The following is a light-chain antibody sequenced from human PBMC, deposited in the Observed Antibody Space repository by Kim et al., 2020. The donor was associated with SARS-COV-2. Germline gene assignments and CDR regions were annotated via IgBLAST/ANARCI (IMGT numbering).Light chain of an antibody. CDR1: KLGDKY. CDR2: QDS. V-gene: IGLV3-1*01. J-gene: IGLJ2*01. Sequence: SYELTQPPSVSVSPGQTASITCSGDKLGDKYACLYQQKPGQSPVLVIYQDSKRPAGIPERCSGSNSGNTATLTISRTQAMDEDDYYCQAWDSSALVFGGGTQLTVL. CDR3: QAWDSSALV.